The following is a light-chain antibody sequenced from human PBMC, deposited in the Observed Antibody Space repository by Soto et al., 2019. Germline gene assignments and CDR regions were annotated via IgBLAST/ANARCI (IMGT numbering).Light chain of an antibody. V-gene: IGLV2-8*01. Sequence: QSVLTQPPSASGSPGQSVTISCTGTSSDVGGYNYVSWYQQHPGKAPKLMIYEVSKRPSGVPDRFSGSKSGNTASLTVSGVQAEEEADYYCSSYSGSNSVVFGGGTKVTVL. CDR1: SSDVGGYNY. CDR3: SSYSGSNSVV. CDR2: EVS. J-gene: IGLJ2*01.